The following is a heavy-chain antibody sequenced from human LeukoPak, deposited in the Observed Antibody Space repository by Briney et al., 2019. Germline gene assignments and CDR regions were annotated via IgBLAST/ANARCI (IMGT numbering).Heavy chain of an antibody. CDR1: GFSVSSNL. J-gene: IGHJ4*02. CDR2: IYTSGIT. V-gene: IGHV3-66*01. CDR3: AREDAGGTYSFDY. D-gene: IGHD1-26*01. Sequence: GGSLRLSCAVSGFSVSSNLMSWVRQAPGEGPEWDSVIYTSGITYYADSVRGRFTISRDNSKNTLYLQMDSLTAEDTAVYYCAREDAGGTYSFDYWGQGTLVTVSS.